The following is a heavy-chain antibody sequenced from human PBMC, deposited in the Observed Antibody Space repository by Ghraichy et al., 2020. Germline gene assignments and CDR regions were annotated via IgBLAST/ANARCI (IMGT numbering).Heavy chain of an antibody. Sequence: GALRLSCAASGFTVSSTYMSWVRQAPGKGLDWVSVVYSGGTTYYTDSVKGRFTISRDNSKNTLYLQMNSLRAEDTAVYYCARGEGDYGDYHDAFDIWGQGTRVTVSS. CDR1: GFTVSSTY. V-gene: IGHV3-53*01. D-gene: IGHD4-17*01. J-gene: IGHJ3*02. CDR3: ARGEGDYGDYHDAFDI. CDR2: VYSGGTT.